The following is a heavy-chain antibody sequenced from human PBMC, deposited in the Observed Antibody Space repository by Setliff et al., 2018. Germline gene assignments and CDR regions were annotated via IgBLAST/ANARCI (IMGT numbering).Heavy chain of an antibody. D-gene: IGHD3-22*01. J-gene: IGHJ4*02. V-gene: IGHV1-8*01. CDR3: ARAGYDSSGYYYEGGTY. CDR1: GYTFSSYD. Sequence: ASVKVSCKASGYTFSSYDINWVRQATGQGLEWMGWMNPNSGNTAYAQKFQGRVTMTRNSSISTAYMELSTLRSEDTAVYCCARAGYDSSGYYYEGGTYWGQGTLVTVSS. CDR2: MNPNSGNT.